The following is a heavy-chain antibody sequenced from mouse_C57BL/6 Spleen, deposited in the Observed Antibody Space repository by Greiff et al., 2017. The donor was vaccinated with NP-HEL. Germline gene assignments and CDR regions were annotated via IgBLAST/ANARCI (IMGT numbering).Heavy chain of an antibody. CDR1: GYTFTDYA. V-gene: IGHV1-67*01. J-gene: IGHJ2*01. CDR2: ISTYYGDA. CDR3: ARSLLLRYPFDY. Sequence: VKLMESGPELVRPGVSVKISCKGSGYTFTDYAMHWVKQSHAKSLEWIGVISTYYGDASYNQKFKDKATMTVDKSSSTAYMELARLTSEDSAVYYCARSLLLRYPFDYWGQGTTLTVSS. D-gene: IGHD1-1*01.